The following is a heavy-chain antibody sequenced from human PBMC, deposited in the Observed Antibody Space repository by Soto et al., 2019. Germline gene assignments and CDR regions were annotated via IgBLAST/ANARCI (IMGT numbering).Heavy chain of an antibody. V-gene: IGHV3-23*01. D-gene: IGHD3-10*01. CDR1: GLTFSNYA. Sequence: GGSLRLSCAASGLTFSNYAMHWVRQAPGKGLEWVSTITNSADKTYYGDSVKGRFTVSRDNSKNTLYLQLNSLRVEDTAVYYCAHRNSPGVILYLDFWGRGTLVTVSS. CDR2: ITNSADKT. CDR3: AHRNSPGVILYLDF. J-gene: IGHJ4*02.